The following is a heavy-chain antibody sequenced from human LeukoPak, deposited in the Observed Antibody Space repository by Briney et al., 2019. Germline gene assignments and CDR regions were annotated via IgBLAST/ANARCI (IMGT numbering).Heavy chain of an antibody. CDR2: INHSGST. D-gene: IGHD4-23*01. CDR1: GGSISGYY. Sequence: PSETLSLTCTVSGGSISGYYWSWIRQPPGKGLEWIGEINHSGSTNYNPSLKSRVTISVDTSKNQFSLKLSSVTAADTAVYYCARRKTTTVAKVYYYYMDVWGKGTTVTVSS. CDR3: ARRKTTTVAKVYYYYMDV. V-gene: IGHV4-34*01. J-gene: IGHJ6*03.